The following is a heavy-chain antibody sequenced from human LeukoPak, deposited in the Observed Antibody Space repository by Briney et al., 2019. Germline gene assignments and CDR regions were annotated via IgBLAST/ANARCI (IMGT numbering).Heavy chain of an antibody. Sequence: PSETLSLTCTVSGGSISSGSYYWSWRRQPAGKGLEWIGRIYTSGSTNYNPSLKSRVTISVDTSKNQFSLKLSSVTAADTAVYYCARDTRPLITIFGVVSSWFDPWGQGTLVTVSS. V-gene: IGHV4-61*02. CDR3: ARDTRPLITIFGVVSSWFDP. D-gene: IGHD3-3*01. CDR1: GGSISSGSYY. CDR2: IYTSGST. J-gene: IGHJ5*02.